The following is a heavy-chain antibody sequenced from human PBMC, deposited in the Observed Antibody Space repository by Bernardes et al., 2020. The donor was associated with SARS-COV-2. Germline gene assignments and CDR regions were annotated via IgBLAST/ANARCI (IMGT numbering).Heavy chain of an antibody. Sequence: GGSLRLSCAASGFTFSSYAMHWVRQAPGKGLEWVAVISYDGSNKYYADSVKGRFTISRDNSKNTLYLQMNSLRAEDTAVYYCARGQPVAPYGMDVWGQGTTVTVSS. J-gene: IGHJ6*02. D-gene: IGHD5-12*01. CDR2: ISYDGSNK. CDR3: ARGQPVAPYGMDV. V-gene: IGHV3-30-3*01. CDR1: GFTFSSYA.